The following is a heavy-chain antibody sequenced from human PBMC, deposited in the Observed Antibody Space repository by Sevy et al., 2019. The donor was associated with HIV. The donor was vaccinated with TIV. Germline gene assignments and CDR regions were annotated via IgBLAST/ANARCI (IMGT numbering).Heavy chain of an antibody. CDR3: VGEGVGGYSYSLDC. CDR2: MKEDGSDK. V-gene: IGHV3-7*01. Sequence: GGSLRLSCAASGFTFSVYWMSWVRQAPGKGLEWVATMKEDGSDKDYVDSLKGRFTISEDNAKNSLYLQMNSRRAEDTAVYYCVGEGVGGYSYSLDCWGQGTLVTVSS. CDR1: GFTFSVYW. D-gene: IGHD5-18*01. J-gene: IGHJ4*02.